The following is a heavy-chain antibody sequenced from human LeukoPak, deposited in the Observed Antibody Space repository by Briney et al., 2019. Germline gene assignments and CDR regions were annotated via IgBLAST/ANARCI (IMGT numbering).Heavy chain of an antibody. CDR2: LYSGGST. J-gene: IGHJ6*02. CDR3: ASRDKGYYYGMDV. V-gene: IGHV3-66*01. CDR1: GFTVSSNY. Sequence: GGSLRLSCAASGFTVSSNYMSWVRQAPGKGLEWVSLLYSGGSTYYADSVKGRFTISRDNSKHTLYLQMNSLRAEDTAVYYCASRDKGYYYGMDVWGQGTTVTVSS. D-gene: IGHD5-24*01.